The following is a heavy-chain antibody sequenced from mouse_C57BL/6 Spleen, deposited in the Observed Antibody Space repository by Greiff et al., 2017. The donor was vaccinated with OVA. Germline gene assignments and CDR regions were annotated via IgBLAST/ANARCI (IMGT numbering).Heavy chain of an antibody. Sequence: QVQLQQPGAELVRPGSSVKLSCKASGYTFTSYWMHWVKQRPIQGLEWIGNIDTSDSETHYNQKFKDKATLTVDKSSSTAYMQLSSLTSEDSAVYYCARSGYYDWYFDVWGTGTTVTVSS. J-gene: IGHJ1*03. CDR3: ARSGYYDWYFDV. CDR2: IDTSDSET. D-gene: IGHD1-1*01. V-gene: IGHV1-52*01. CDR1: GYTFTSYW.